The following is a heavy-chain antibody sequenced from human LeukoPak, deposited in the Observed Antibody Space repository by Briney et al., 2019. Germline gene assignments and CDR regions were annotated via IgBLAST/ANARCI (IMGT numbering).Heavy chain of an antibody. Sequence: PGGSLRLSCEASGFTFRIYAMSWVRQALGKGLEWVSSLTSSGDTTYYPGSVKGRFTISRDNSKNTLYLQMNSLRAEDTAIYYCAKSPLDSSLTIYFDYWGQGTLVTVSS. CDR2: LTSSGDTT. CDR3: AKSPLDSSLTIYFDY. V-gene: IGHV3-23*01. D-gene: IGHD2-2*01. J-gene: IGHJ4*02. CDR1: GFTFRIYA.